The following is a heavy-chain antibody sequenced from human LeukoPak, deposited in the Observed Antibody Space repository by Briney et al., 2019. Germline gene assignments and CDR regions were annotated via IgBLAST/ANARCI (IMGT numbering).Heavy chain of an antibody. D-gene: IGHD1-26*01. V-gene: IGHV3-30*02. CDR1: GFTFSSYG. Sequence: GGSLRLSCAASGFTFSSYGMHWVRQAPGKGLEWVAFIRYDGSYKYYADSVKGRFTVSRDNSKNTLYLQMNSLRAEDTAVYYCAKDSEWELLYYFDYWGQGTLVTVSS. CDR2: IRYDGSYK. J-gene: IGHJ4*02. CDR3: AKDSEWELLYYFDY.